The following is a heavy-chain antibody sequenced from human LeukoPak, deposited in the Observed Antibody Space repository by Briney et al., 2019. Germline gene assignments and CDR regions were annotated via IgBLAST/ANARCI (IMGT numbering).Heavy chain of an antibody. CDR3: AKDMVRVNIVATFDY. J-gene: IGHJ4*02. V-gene: IGHV3-30*18. CDR1: GFTFSSYG. Sequence: PGGSLRLSCAASGFTFSSYGMHWVRQAPGKGLEWVAVISYDGSNKYYADSVKGRFTISRDNSKNTLYLQMDSLRAEDTAVYYCAKDMVRVNIVATFDYWGQGTLVTVSS. CDR2: ISYDGSNK. D-gene: IGHD5-12*01.